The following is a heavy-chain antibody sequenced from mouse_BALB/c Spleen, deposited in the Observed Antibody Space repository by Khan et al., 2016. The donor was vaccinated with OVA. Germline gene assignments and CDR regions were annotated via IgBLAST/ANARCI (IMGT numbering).Heavy chain of an antibody. V-gene: IGHV1-4*01. D-gene: IGHD1-3*01. CDR2: IDPYTGGT. J-gene: IGHJ1*01. CDR3: ASKGVYWNFAF. CDR1: GYTFTTYL. Sequence: QVQLKQSGAELAKPGASVKMSCKASGYTFTTYLMHWVKQRPGQGLEWIGYIDPYTGGTEYNQKFKDKATLTADKSSSTAYMQLSSLTSEDSAVYEWASKGVYWNFAFWGEGTSVTVSS.